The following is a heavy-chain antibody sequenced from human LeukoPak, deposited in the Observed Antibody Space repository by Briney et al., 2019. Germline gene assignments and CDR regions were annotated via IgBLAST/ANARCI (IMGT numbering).Heavy chain of an antibody. D-gene: IGHD1-26*01. CDR2: ISWNSGSI. V-gene: IGHV3-9*01. Sequence: PGRSLRLSCAASGFTFDDYAMHWVRQAQGKGLEWVSGISWNSGSIGYADSVKGRFTISRDNAKNSLYLQMNSLRAEDTALYYCAKGVVGATGISFDYWGQGTLVTVSS. J-gene: IGHJ4*02. CDR3: AKGVVGATGISFDY. CDR1: GFTFDDYA.